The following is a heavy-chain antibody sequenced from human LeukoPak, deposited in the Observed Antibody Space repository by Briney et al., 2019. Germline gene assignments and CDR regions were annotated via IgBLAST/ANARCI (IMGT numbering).Heavy chain of an antibody. Sequence: SETLSLTCSVSDGSINSYYWNWIRRPPGKGLEWIGYIYHSGSTNYNPSLQGRVTISVDTSKNQFSLDLNSVTAADTAVYYCARGGAARLHFQNWGQGTLVTVSS. J-gene: IGHJ1*01. CDR2: IYHSGST. V-gene: IGHV4-59*01. CDR3: ARGGAARLHFQN. CDR1: DGSINSYY. D-gene: IGHD6-6*01.